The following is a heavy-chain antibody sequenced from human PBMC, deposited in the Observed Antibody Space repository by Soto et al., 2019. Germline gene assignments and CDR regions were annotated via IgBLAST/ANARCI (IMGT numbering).Heavy chain of an antibody. Sequence: GGSLRLSCAASGFIFSDYYMSWVRQAPGKGLEWISYISHSYDYTNSADSVKGRFTISRDNTKNSMYLQMNSLRAEDTAVYYCAKRGSGSYYDYWGQGTLVTVSS. J-gene: IGHJ4*02. CDR2: ISHSYDYT. D-gene: IGHD3-10*01. V-gene: IGHV3-11*03. CDR3: AKRGSGSYYDY. CDR1: GFIFSDYY.